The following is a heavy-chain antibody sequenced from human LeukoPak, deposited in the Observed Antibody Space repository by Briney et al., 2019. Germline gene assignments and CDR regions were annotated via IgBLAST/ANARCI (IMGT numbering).Heavy chain of an antibody. CDR2: IYYRGGT. Sequence: PSETLSLTRTVSSGSISSGSYYWGWIRQPPGKGLEWIGSIYYRGGTYYNPSLKSRVTISVDTSKNQFSLNLSSVTAADTAVYYCARLPDYYYFYMDVWGKGTTVTVSS. J-gene: IGHJ6*03. CDR3: ARLPDYYYFYMDV. CDR1: SGSISSGSYY. V-gene: IGHV4-39*01.